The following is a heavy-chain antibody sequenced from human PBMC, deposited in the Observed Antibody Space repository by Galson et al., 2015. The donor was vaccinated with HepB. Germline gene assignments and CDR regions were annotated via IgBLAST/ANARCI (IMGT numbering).Heavy chain of an antibody. V-gene: IGHV1-69*13. D-gene: IGHD6-13*01. CDR1: GGTFSSYA. J-gene: IGHJ6*02. Sequence: SVKVSCKASGGTFSSYAISWVRQAPGQGLEWMGGIIPIFGTANYAQKFQGRVTITADESTSTAYMELSSLRSEDTAVYYCASCQGSFSPYYYGMDVWGQGTTVTVSS. CDR3: ASCQGSFSPYYYGMDV. CDR2: IIPIFGTA.